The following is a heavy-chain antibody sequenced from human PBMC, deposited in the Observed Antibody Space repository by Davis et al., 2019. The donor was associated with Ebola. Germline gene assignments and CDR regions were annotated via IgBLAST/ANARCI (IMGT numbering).Heavy chain of an antibody. D-gene: IGHD6-19*01. V-gene: IGHV4-34*01. Sequence: MPSETLSLTCAVYGGSFSGYYWSWIRQPPGKGLEWIGEINHSGSTNYNPSLKSRVTISVDTSKNQFSLKLSSVTAADTAVYYCARPIAVAGTGDYWGQGTLVTVSS. J-gene: IGHJ4*02. CDR2: INHSGST. CDR1: GGSFSGYY. CDR3: ARPIAVAGTGDY.